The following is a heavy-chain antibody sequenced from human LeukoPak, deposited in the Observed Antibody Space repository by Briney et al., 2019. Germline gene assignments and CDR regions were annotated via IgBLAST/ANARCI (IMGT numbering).Heavy chain of an antibody. CDR1: GFTFSSYG. V-gene: IGHV3-30*03. D-gene: IGHD2-21*01. Sequence: GRSLRLSCAATGFTFSSYGTHWVRQAPGKGLEWVAVISYDGSNKYYADSVKGRFTISRDNSKNTLYLQMNSLRAEDTALYYCTRHRVISTRDFEYWGQGTLVTVSS. J-gene: IGHJ4*02. CDR2: ISYDGSNK. CDR3: TRHRVISTRDFEY.